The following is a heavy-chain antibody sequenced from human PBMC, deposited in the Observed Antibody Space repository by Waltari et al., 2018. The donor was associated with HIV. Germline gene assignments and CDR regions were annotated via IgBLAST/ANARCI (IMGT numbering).Heavy chain of an antibody. CDR1: GFTSSDTW. CDR3: ATDWSAVQGRRLGGYFDN. J-gene: IGHJ4*02. V-gene: IGHV3-15*01. D-gene: IGHD1-26*01. Sequence: EVRLVESGGGLVMPGDSLRLSCAASGFTSSDTWMSWVRQHPGKGLEWVGRIKSKSDGGTIDYAAPVKGRFTISRDDSKTTLYLQINSLKTEDTAVYYCATDWSAVQGRRLGGYFDNWGQGTLVTVSS. CDR2: IKSKSDGGTI.